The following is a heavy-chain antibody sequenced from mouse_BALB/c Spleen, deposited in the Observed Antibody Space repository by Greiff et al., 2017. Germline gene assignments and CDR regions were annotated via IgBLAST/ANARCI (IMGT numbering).Heavy chain of an antibody. J-gene: IGHJ4*01. V-gene: IGHV3-2*02. D-gene: IGHD1-1*01. CDR2: ISYSGST. CDR3: ARWYYGSSHYAMDY. Sequence: EVKLVESGPGLVKPSQSLSLTCTVTGYSITSDYAWNWIRQFPGNKLEWMGYISYSGSTSYNPSLKSRISITRDTSKNQFFLQLNSVTTEDTATYYCARWYYGSSHYAMDYWGQGTSVTVSS. CDR1: GYSITSDYA.